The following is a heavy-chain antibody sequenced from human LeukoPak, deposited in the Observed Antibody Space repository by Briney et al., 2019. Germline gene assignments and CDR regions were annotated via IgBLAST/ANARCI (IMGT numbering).Heavy chain of an antibody. CDR1: GFTFSSYS. V-gene: IGHV3-30*03. D-gene: IGHD4-11*01. CDR2: ISDEGGKK. J-gene: IGHJ4*02. Sequence: GGSLRLSCAASGFTFSSYSMNWVRQAPGKGLEWVAVISDEGGKKYYADSVKGRFTISRDNSKNTLYLQMDSPRAEDTAVYYCATDDYNNYTSPFDYWGQGTLVTVSS. CDR3: ATDDYNNYTSPFDY.